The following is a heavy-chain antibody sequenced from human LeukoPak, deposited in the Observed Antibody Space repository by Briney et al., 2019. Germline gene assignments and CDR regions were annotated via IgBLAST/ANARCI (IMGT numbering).Heavy chain of an antibody. CDR1: GFTFSSYW. CDR2: INSDGSST. Sequence: GGSLRLTCAASGFTFSSYWMHWVRQAPGKGLVWVSRINSDGSSTSYADSVKGRFTISRDNSKNTLYLQMNSLRAEDTAVYYCAKGSTGLRWVTLDAFDIWGQGQWSPSLQ. D-gene: IGHD2-21*02. J-gene: IGHJ3*02. V-gene: IGHV3-74*01. CDR3: AKGSTGLRWVTLDAFDI.